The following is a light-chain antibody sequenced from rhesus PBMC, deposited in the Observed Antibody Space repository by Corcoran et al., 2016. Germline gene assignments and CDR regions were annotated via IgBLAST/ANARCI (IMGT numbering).Light chain of an antibody. CDR2: YAS. CDR1: QGISSG. Sequence: DIQMTQSPSSLSASVGDKVTITCHASQGISSGLAWYQQKPGKAPKPLIYYASRLQSGDPSRFSGSGSGTDYTFTISSLQPEDFVTYYCQQYDDLPRPFGQGTKVEIK. CDR3: QQYDDLPRP. J-gene: IGKJ1*01. V-gene: IGKV1-19*01.